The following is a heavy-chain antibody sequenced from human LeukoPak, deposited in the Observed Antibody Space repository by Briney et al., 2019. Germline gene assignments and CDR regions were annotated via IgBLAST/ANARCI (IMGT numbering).Heavy chain of an antibody. V-gene: IGHV3-7*01. Sequence: PGGSLRLSCAASGFTFSSYWMSWVRQAPGKGLEWVANIKQDGSEKYYVDSVKGRFTISRDNSKSTLYLEVNRLTVDDTAIYYCARDREKRSPRNWFDPWGQGTLVTVSS. CDR2: IKQDGSEK. J-gene: IGHJ5*02. D-gene: IGHD6-25*01. CDR1: GFTFSSYW. CDR3: ARDREKRSPRNWFDP.